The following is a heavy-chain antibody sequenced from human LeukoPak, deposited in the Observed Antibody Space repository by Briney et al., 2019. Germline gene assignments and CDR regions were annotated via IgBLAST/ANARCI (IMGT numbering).Heavy chain of an antibody. J-gene: IGHJ3*01. CDR1: GFTFSNYA. CDR2: ISYDGSNK. D-gene: IGHD3-10*01. CDR3: AKYSTSIIRGAFDV. Sequence: PGGSLRLSCAASGFTFSNYAMHWVRQAPGKGLEWVAVISYDGSNKYYADSVKGRFTISRDNSKNTLYLQMNSLRAEDTALYYCAKYSTSIIRGAFDVWGQGTMVTVSS. V-gene: IGHV3-30-3*02.